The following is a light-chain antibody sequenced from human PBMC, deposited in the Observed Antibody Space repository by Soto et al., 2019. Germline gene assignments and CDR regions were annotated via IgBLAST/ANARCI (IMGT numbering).Light chain of an antibody. CDR3: QQFNTYPT. V-gene: IGKV1-13*02. Sequence: AIQLTQSPSSLSASVGDRVTITCRAIQGISSALAWYQQKPGKAPTLLISHASSLESGVPSRFSGSGSGTDFTLTISSLQPEDFATYHCQQFNTYPTFGGGTKVEI. J-gene: IGKJ4*01. CDR1: QGISSA. CDR2: HAS.